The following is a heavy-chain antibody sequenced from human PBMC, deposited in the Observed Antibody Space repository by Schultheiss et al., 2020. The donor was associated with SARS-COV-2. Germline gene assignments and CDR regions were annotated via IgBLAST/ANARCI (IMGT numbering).Heavy chain of an antibody. D-gene: IGHD4-17*01. J-gene: IGHJ4*02. Sequence: GESLKISCAASGFTFSSYGMHWVRQAPGKGLEWVAVIWYDGSNKYYADSVKGRFTISRDNSKNTLYLQMNSLRAEDTAVYYCARDPTPTVTTVFDYWGQGTLVTVSS. CDR2: IWYDGSNK. V-gene: IGHV3-33*01. CDR1: GFTFSSYG. CDR3: ARDPTPTVTTVFDY.